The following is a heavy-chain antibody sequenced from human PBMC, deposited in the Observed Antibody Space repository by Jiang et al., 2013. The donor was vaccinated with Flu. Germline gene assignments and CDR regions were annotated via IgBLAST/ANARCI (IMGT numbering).Heavy chain of an antibody. D-gene: IGHD4-11*01. CDR2: ISSSGSTI. Sequence: SYISSSGSTIYYADSVKGRFTISRDNAKNSLYLQMNSLRAEDTAVYYCARESDYTLDYWGQGTLVTVSS. V-gene: IGHV3-11*01. J-gene: IGHJ4*02. CDR3: ARESDYTLDY.